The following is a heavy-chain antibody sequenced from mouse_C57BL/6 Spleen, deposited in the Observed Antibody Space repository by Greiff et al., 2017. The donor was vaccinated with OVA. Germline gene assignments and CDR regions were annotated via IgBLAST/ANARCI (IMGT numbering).Heavy chain of an antibody. CDR2: IYPGSGNT. V-gene: IGHV1-84*01. J-gene: IGHJ3*01. Sequence: QVQLQQSGPELVKPGASVKISCKASGYTFTDYYINWVKQRPGPGLEWIGWIYPGSGNTKYNEKFKGKATLTVDTSSSTAYMQLSSLTSEDSAVYFCARSRESAWFAYWGQGTLVTVSA. CDR1: GYTFTDYY. CDR3: ARSRESAWFAY.